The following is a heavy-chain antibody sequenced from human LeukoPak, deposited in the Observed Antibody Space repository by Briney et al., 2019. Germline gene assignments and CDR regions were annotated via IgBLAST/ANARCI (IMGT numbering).Heavy chain of an antibody. CDR2: IYWDDDK. CDR1: GFSLSTSAVG. D-gene: IGHD2/OR15-2a*01. V-gene: IGHV2-5*02. CDR3: AHRNPQSMAYYFDY. Sequence: SGPTLVNPTQTLTLTCTFSGFSLSTSAVGVGWIRQPPGKALEWLALIYWDDDKRYSPSLKSRLTITKDTSKNQVVLAMSNIDPVDTATYYCAHRNPQSMAYYFDYWGQGTLVTVSS. J-gene: IGHJ4*02.